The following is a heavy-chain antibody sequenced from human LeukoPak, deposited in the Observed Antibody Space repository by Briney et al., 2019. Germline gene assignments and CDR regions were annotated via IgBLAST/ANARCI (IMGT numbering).Heavy chain of an antibody. CDR1: GFTFSSHW. D-gene: IGHD2-15*01. V-gene: IGHV3-74*01. Sequence: GSLRLSCAASGFTFSSHWMHWVRQAPGKGLVWVSGISTDGSRPRYADSVNGRFTISRDNAKNTLYLQMNSLRAEDTAVYFCVRDGQGSTPLDYWGQGTLVTVSS. J-gene: IGHJ4*02. CDR3: VRDGQGSTPLDY. CDR2: ISTDGSRP.